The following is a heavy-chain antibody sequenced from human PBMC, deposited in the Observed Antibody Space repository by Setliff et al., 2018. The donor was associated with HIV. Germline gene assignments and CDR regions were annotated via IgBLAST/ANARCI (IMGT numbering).Heavy chain of an antibody. V-gene: IGHV4-39*07. CDR1: GGSISRNYY. D-gene: IGHD3-10*01. J-gene: IGHJ6*02. CDR3: ARGPAGESYGMDV. Sequence: SETLSLTCNVSGGSISRNYYWGWIRQPPDKGLEWIGSFHYSGSTSYNPSLRSRVTISVDTSKNQLSLKLTSLTSDDTAVYYCARGPAGESYGMDVWGQGTTVTVSS. CDR2: FHYSGST.